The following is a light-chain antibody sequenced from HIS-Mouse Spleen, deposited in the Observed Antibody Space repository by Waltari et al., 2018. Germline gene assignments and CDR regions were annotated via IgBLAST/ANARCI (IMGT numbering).Light chain of an antibody. V-gene: IGLV3-21*03. CDR2: DDS. J-gene: IGLJ2*01. CDR3: QVWDSSSDHVV. Sequence: SYVLTQPPSVSVAPGKTARITCGGNNIGSKSVHWYQQKPGQAPVLVVYDDSDRPSGIPGRFPGSNSGNTATLTISRVEAGDEADYYCQVWDSSSDHVVFGGGTKLTVL. CDR1: NIGSKS.